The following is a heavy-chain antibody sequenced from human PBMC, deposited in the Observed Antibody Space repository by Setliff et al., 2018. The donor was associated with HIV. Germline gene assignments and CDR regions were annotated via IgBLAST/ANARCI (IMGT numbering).Heavy chain of an antibody. CDR3: ARGYCGGGICYSPNWLDP. J-gene: IGHJ5*02. CDR1: GYTFTSYA. CDR2: INAGNGNT. D-gene: IGHD2-15*01. V-gene: IGHV1-3*01. Sequence: ASVNVSCKASGYTFTSYAMHWVRQAPGQRLEWMGWINAGNGNTKYSQKFQGRVTITRDTSTSTAYMEIKSLTSDDTAVYYCARGYCGGGICYSPNWLDPWGQGTLVTVSS.